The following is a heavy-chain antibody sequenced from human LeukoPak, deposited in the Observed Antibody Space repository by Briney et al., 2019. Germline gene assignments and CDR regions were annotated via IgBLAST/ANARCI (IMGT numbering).Heavy chain of an antibody. CDR1: GGSISSSSYL. V-gene: IGHV4-39*01. Sequence: SETLSLTCTVSGGSISSSSYLWGWLRQPPGKGLEWIGSISYSGSTYYNPSLKSRVIISVDTSKNQFSLRLTSVTAADTAVYYCARGVIAAGGNDFDYWGQGTLVTVSS. J-gene: IGHJ4*02. CDR2: ISYSGST. D-gene: IGHD6-13*01. CDR3: ARGVIAAGGNDFDY.